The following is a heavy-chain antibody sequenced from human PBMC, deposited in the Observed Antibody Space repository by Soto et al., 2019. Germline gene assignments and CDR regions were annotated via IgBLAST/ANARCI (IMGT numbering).Heavy chain of an antibody. Sequence: SETLSLTCTVSGDSFSRYKWSWIRQRPGKGLEYIGYMYSSGYTDYNPSLKSRVTMSLDTSKNQYSLKLTSATAADTAVYYCAREWSAFDYWGQGPLVTVSS. J-gene: IGHJ4*02. CDR2: MYSSGYT. V-gene: IGHV4-59*01. D-gene: IGHD2-15*01. CDR1: GDSFSRYK. CDR3: AREWSAFDY.